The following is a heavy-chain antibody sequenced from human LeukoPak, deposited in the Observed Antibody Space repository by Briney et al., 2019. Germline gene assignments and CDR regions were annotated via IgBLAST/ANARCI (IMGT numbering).Heavy chain of an antibody. J-gene: IGHJ4*02. CDR2: ISSDGSNK. V-gene: IGHV3-33*01. D-gene: IGHD6-13*01. CDR1: GFAFSSSG. CDR3: ARVEEQQLPTD. Sequence: GGSLRLSCAASGFAFSSSGFHWIRQAPGKGLEWVAVISSDGSNKYYTDSVKGRFTISRDNSKSTVHVQMNYLTDEDTALYYCARVEEQQLPTDWGQGTLVTVSS.